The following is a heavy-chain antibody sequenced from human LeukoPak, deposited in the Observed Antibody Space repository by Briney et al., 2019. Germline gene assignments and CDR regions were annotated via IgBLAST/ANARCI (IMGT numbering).Heavy chain of an antibody. Sequence: GGSLRLSCAASGFTVSSDYMSWVRQAPGKGLEWVSVIYSGGSTFYADPAKGRFTISRDNSKNTLHLQMNSLRVEDTAIYYCARGTIARLGPFDCWGQGTLVIVSS. J-gene: IGHJ4*02. CDR2: IYSGGST. CDR1: GFTVSSDY. V-gene: IGHV3-53*01. D-gene: IGHD6-6*01. CDR3: ARGTIARLGPFDC.